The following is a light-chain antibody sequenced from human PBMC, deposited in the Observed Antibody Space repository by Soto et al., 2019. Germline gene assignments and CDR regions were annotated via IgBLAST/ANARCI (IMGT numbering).Light chain of an antibody. V-gene: IGKV1-9*01. CDR1: QGISSS. J-gene: IGKJ1*01. CDR3: YPRT. CDR2: AAS. Sequence: IPLTQSPSSLSASVGDRVTITCRASQGISSSLAWYQQKPGKAPKLLIYAASTLQTGIPSRFSGSGSGTDFTLTINSLLPEDFSTYYCYPRTLGQGTRVEVK.